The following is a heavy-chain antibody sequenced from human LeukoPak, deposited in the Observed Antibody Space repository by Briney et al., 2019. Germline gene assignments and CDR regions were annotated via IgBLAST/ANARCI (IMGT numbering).Heavy chain of an antibody. D-gene: IGHD4-17*01. CDR2: IHYSGST. V-gene: IGHV4-59*12. Sequence: SETLSLICTVSGGSISGSSWSWIRQPPGKGLEWIGHIHYSGSTNYNPSLESRVTISGDTSKNQFSLKLSSVTAADTAVYYCARGTMTTVTYYFDYWGQGTLVTVSS. CDR1: GGSISGSS. J-gene: IGHJ4*02. CDR3: ARGTMTTVTYYFDY.